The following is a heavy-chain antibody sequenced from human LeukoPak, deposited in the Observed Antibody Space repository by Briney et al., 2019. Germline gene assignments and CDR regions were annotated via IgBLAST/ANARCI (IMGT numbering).Heavy chain of an antibody. CDR1: GGSISSSSYY. J-gene: IGHJ4*02. CDR2: IYYSGST. V-gene: IGHV4-39*07. CDR3: AADKTPIGYSSSWYVGLRERRVAIN. D-gene: IGHD6-13*01. Sequence: SETLSLTCTVSGGSISSSSYYWGWIRQPPGKGLEWIGSIYYSGSTYYNPSLKSRVTISVDTSKNQFSLKLSSVTAADTAVYYCAADKTPIGYSSSWYVGLRERRVAINWGQGTLVTVSS.